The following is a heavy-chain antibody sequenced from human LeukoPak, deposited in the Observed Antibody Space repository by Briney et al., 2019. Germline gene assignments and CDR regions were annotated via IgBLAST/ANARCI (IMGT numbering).Heavy chain of an antibody. CDR3: ARGWYYDTPRPLDV. CDR2: INHSGST. CDR1: GGSFSGYY. V-gene: IGHV4-34*01. D-gene: IGHD3-9*01. J-gene: IGHJ6*04. Sequence: SETLSLTCAVYGGSFSGYYWSWIRQPPGKGLEWIGEINHSGSTNYNPSLKSRVTISVDTSKNQCSLKLSSVTAADTAVYYCARGWYYDTPRPLDVWGKGTTVTVSS.